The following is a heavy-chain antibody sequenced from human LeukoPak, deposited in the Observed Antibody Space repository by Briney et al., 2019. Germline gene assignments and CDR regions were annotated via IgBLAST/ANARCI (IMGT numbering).Heavy chain of an antibody. CDR3: AKIGYYDSSVYSSYNWFDP. V-gene: IGHV5-51*01. D-gene: IGHD3-22*01. J-gene: IGHJ5*02. CDR2: INPGDSDT. Sequence: GESLKISCKGSGYSFTSYWIGWVRQMPGKGLELMGIINPGDSDTRYSPSFQGQVTISADKSISNVYLQWSSLKASDTAMYYCAKIGYYDSSVYSSYNWFDPWGQGTLVTVSS. CDR1: GYSFTSYW.